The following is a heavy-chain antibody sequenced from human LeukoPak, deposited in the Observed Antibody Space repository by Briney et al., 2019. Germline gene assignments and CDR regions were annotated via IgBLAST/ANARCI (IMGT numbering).Heavy chain of an antibody. D-gene: IGHD3-10*01. CDR3: ARKDSVSRGLYYYYYGMDV. CDR1: GYTFTSYY. V-gene: IGHV1-46*01. Sequence: ASVKVSCKASGYTFTSYYMHWVRQTPGQGLEWMGIINPSGGSTSYAQKFQGRVTMTRDTSTSTVYMELRSLSSEDTAVYYCARKDSVSRGLYYYYYGMDVWGQGTTVTVSS. J-gene: IGHJ6*02. CDR2: INPSGGST.